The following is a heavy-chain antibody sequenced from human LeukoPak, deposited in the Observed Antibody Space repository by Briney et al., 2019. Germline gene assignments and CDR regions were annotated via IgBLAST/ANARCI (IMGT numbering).Heavy chain of an antibody. J-gene: IGHJ4*02. CDR1: GFTFSSYS. Sequence: QPGGSLRLSCAASGFTFSSYSMNWVRQAPGKGLEWVSYISSSSSTIYYPDSVKGRFTISRDNAKNSLYLQMNSLRAEDTAVYYCAGRGDYWGQGTLVTVSS. CDR3: AGRGDY. D-gene: IGHD3-10*01. V-gene: IGHV3-48*04. CDR2: ISSSSSTI.